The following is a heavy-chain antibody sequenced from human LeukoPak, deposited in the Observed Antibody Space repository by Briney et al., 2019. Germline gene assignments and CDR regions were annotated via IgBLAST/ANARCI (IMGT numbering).Heavy chain of an antibody. V-gene: IGHV3-30-3*01. Sequence: SGGSLRLSCAASGFTFSYPMHWVRQAPGKGLEWVALISYDGSDKYYADSVKGRFTISRDNSKNTLSLQTNSLRAEDTAVYYCARDGSGDAFDIWGQGTMVTVSS. J-gene: IGHJ3*02. CDR2: ISYDGSDK. CDR3: ARDGSGDAFDI. CDR1: GFTFSYP. D-gene: IGHD3-10*01.